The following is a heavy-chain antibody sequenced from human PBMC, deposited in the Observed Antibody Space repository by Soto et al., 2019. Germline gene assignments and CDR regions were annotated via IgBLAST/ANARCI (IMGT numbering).Heavy chain of an antibody. Sequence: SVKVSCKASGRTFSSYAISWVRQAPGQGLEWMGGIIPIFGTTNYAQKFQVRVTITADKSTSTAYMELSSLRSEDTAVYYFATRGYDLWTGMYSYYYYCIDVWQKGPRVT. CDR2: IIPIFGTT. CDR1: GRTFSSYA. V-gene: IGHV1-69*06. CDR3: ATRGYDLWTGMYSYYYYCIDV. D-gene: IGHD3-3*01. J-gene: IGHJ6*01.